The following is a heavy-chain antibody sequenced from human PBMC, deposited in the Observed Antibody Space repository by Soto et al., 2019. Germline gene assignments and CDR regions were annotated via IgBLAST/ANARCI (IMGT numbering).Heavy chain of an antibody. D-gene: IGHD5-18*01. V-gene: IGHV3-23*01. CDR3: AKLGGYAFYYYGMDV. Sequence: GGSLRLSCAASGFTFSSYAMSWVRQAPGKGLEWVSAISGSGGSTYYADSVKGRFTISRDNSKNTLYLQVNSLRAEDTAVYYCAKLGGYAFYYYGMDVWGQGTTVTVSS. CDR1: GFTFSSYA. CDR2: ISGSGGST. J-gene: IGHJ6*02.